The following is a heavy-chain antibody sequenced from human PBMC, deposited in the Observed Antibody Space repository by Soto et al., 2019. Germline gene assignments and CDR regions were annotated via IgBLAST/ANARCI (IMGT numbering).Heavy chain of an antibody. D-gene: IGHD6-19*01. CDR2: INHSGST. V-gene: IGHV4-34*01. J-gene: IGHJ4*02. CDR3: GPRGAVADPRGY. CDR1: GGSFSDFY. Sequence: QVQLQQWGAGLLKPSETLSLTCAVYGGSFSDFYWTWIRQPPGKGLEWIGEINHSGSTNYNPSLKSRVAISVDTSKHQFSLNLTSVTAADTAVYYCGPRGAVADPRGYWGQGTLVTVSS.